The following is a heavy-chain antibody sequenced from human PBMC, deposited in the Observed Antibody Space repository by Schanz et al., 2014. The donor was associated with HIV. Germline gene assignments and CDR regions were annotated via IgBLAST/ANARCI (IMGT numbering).Heavy chain of an antibody. D-gene: IGHD4-17*01. CDR1: GFTFSNYG. Sequence: QVQLVESGGGVVRPGRSLRLSCTASGFTFSNYGMHWVRQAPGKGLEGVAANWYDGSNKFYADSVKGRFTISRDNSKNTLYLQMNNLRAEDTAVYGCARQGLRFSFWLDYWGQGTPVTVS. CDR3: ARQGLRFSFWLDY. V-gene: IGHV3-33*01. CDR2: NWYDGSNK. J-gene: IGHJ4*02.